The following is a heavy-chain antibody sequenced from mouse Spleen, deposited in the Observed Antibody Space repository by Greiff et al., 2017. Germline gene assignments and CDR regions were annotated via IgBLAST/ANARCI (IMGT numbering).Heavy chain of an antibody. D-gene: IGHD2-1*01. J-gene: IGHJ1*01. CDR2: INPYNGGT. CDR1: GYTFPDYY. Sequence: EVQLQQSGPVLVKPGASVKMSCKASGYTFPDYYMNWVKQSPGKSLEWIGVINPYNGGTSYNQKFKGKATLTVDKSSSTAYMELNSLTSEDSAVYYCARRDYYGNYGWYFDVWGAGTTVTVSS. CDR3: ARRDYYGNYGWYFDV. V-gene: IGHV1-19*01.